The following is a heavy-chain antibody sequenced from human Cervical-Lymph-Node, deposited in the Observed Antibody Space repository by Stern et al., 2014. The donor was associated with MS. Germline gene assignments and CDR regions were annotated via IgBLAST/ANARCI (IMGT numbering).Heavy chain of an antibody. V-gene: IGHV1-69*06. J-gene: IGHJ5*02. CDR2: VIPFVGTS. Sequence: QVQLVQSGAEVKKPGSSVRVSCKASGGISWGRQAPGQGLEWMGGVIPFVGTSNSAQKFPGSVTITADTATNTAYLELNSLRLDDTAVYYCARGGGDNWFDPWGQGTLVTVSS. CDR3: ARGGGDNWFDP. CDR1: GG. D-gene: IGHD3-16*01.